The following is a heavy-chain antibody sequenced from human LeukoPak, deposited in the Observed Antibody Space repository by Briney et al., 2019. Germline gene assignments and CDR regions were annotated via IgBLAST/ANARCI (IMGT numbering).Heavy chain of an antibody. V-gene: IGHV4-59*01. J-gene: IGHJ3*02. Sequence: SETLSLTCTVSGGSISSYYWSWIRQPPGKGLEWIGYIYYGGSTNYNPSLKSRVTISVDTSKNQFSLKLSPVTAADTAVYYCARVKDDSSGYSHDAFDIWGQGTMVTVSS. CDR3: ARVKDDSSGYSHDAFDI. CDR2: IYYGGST. D-gene: IGHD3-22*01. CDR1: GGSISSYY.